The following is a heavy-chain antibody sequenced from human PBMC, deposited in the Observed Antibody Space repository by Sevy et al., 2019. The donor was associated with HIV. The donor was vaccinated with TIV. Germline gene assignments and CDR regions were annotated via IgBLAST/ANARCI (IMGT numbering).Heavy chain of an antibody. CDR2: IRYDGINK. V-gene: IGHV3-30*02. J-gene: IGHJ6*01. CDR3: AKGGSGSIDHYGMDV. Sequence: GGSLRLSCAASGFRFNNFGMYWVRQAPGKGLEGVAFIRYDGINKYYVDSVKGRSTISRENSKDTLYLEMKSLRHEDTDIYYCAKGGSGSIDHYGMDVWGQGTKVTVSS. D-gene: IGHD6-25*01. CDR1: GFRFNNFG.